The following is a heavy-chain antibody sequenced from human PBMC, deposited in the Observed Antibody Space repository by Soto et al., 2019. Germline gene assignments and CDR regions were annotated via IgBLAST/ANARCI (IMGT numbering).Heavy chain of an antibody. CDR3: ARGPSIAARRGFDY. CDR2: MNPNSGNT. D-gene: IGHD6-6*01. V-gene: IGHV1-8*01. Sequence: ASVKVSCKASGYTFTSYDINWVRQATGQGLEWMGWMNPNSGNTGYAQKFQGRVTMTRNTSISTAYMELSSLRSEDTAVYYCARGPSIAARRGFDYWGQGTLVTVSS. CDR1: GYTFTSYD. J-gene: IGHJ4*02.